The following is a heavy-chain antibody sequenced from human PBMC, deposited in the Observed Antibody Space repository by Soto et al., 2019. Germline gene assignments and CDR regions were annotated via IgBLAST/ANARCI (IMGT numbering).Heavy chain of an antibody. CDR3: ARDRPEDIVATIQDYYYGMDV. CDR1: GFTFSSYA. CDR2: IIPIFGTA. V-gene: IGHV1-69*01. D-gene: IGHD5-12*01. Sequence: GGSLRLSCAASGFTFSSYAISWVRQAPGQGLEWMGGIIPIFGTANYAQKFQGRVTITADESTSTAYMELSSLRSEDTAVYYCARDRPEDIVATIQDYYYGMDVWGQGTTVTVSS. J-gene: IGHJ6*02.